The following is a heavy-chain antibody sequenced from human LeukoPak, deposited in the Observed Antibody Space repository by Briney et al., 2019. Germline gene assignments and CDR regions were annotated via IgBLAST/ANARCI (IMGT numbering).Heavy chain of an antibody. Sequence: ASVKVSCKVSGCTLSELSMHWVRQAPGKGLEWMGGIGPEDGETVYVQRFQGRVTMTEDTSTDTAYMELSSLRSEDTAVYYCATGSLRLGEFSLGYWGQGTLVTVSS. CDR2: IGPEDGET. D-gene: IGHD3-16*02. CDR3: ATGSLRLGEFSLGY. CDR1: GCTLSELS. V-gene: IGHV1-24*01. J-gene: IGHJ4*02.